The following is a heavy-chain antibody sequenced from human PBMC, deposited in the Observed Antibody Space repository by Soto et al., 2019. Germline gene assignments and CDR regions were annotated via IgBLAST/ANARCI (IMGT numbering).Heavy chain of an antibody. D-gene: IGHD3-22*01. J-gene: IGHJ4*01. CDR2: ISGRGGVT. CDR1: GFTFRNQD. CDR3: AKDRQFRRYYESACHYND. V-gene: IGHV3-23*01. Sequence: EVQLLESGGGLVQPGGSLRLTCVGSGFTFRNQDMRWVRQAPGKGLVWVSGISGRGGVTYYADSVKGRFTISRDNSKNTLYRQMNNLRANDKAVYYCAKDRQFRRYYESACHYNDWGHGTLVTVSS.